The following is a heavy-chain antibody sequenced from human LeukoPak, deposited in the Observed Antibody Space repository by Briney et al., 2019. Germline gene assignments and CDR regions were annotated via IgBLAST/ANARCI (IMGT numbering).Heavy chain of an antibody. D-gene: IGHD3-22*01. CDR3: AGLNYYDSSGYY. J-gene: IGHJ4*02. CDR1: GFTFSRYW. CDR2: IKQDGSEK. V-gene: IGHV3-7*01. Sequence: AGGSLRLSCAASGFTFSRYWMSWVRQAPGKGLEWLANIKQDGSEKYYVDSVKGRFTISRDNAKNSLYLQMNSLRAEDTAVYYCAGLNYYDSSGYYWGQETLVTVSS.